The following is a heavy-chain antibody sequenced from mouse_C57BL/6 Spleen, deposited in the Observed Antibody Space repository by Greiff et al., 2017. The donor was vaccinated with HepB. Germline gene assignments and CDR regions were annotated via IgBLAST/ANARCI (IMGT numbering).Heavy chain of an antibody. CDR1: GYTFTSYW. J-gene: IGHJ2*01. CDR2: IDPSDSYT. V-gene: IGHV1-50*01. Sequence: VRLQQPGAELVKPGASVKLSCKASGYTFTSYWMQWVKQRPGQGLEWIGEIDPSDSYTNYNQKFKGKATLTVDTSSSTAYMQLSSLTSEDSAVYYCARGETLDYWGQGTTLTVSS. CDR3: ARGETLDY.